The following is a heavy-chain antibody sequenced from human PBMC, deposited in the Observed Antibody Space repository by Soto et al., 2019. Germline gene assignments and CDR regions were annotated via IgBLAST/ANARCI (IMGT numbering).Heavy chain of an antibody. CDR2: ISGSGGSI. J-gene: IGHJ4*02. CDR3: ARVAPEYSSTPRRFDF. CDR1: GFTFGIYA. D-gene: IGHD6-13*01. Sequence: EVQLLESGGGLVQPGGSLRLSCAASGFTFGIYAMSWVRQAPGKGLEWVSSISGSGGSIYYAHSVKGRCTISRDKTKNTLDLQMNSLRAEDTAVYHCARVAPEYSSTPRRFDFWGQGTLVTVSS. V-gene: IGHV3-23*01.